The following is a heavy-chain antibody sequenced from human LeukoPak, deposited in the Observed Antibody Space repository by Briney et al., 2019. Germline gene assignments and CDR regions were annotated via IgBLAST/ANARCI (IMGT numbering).Heavy chain of an antibody. CDR1: GFTFSSQS. CDR2: ISTSSTYT. V-gene: IGHV3-21*01. Sequence: PGGSLRLSCVASGFTFSSQSMNWVRQAPGKGLEWVSSISTSSTYTYYADSVKGRFTISKDNSRNTLFLQMNSLRAEDTAVYYCARASTTVGVSINYWGQGTLVTVSS. CDR3: ARASTTVGVSINY. J-gene: IGHJ4*02. D-gene: IGHD3-10*01.